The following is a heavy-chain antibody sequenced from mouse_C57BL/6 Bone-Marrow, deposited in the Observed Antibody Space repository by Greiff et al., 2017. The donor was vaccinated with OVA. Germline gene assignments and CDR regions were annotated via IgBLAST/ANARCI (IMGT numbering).Heavy chain of an antibody. J-gene: IGHJ1*03. CDR1: GFTFSDYG. CDR3: ARPGYYGSSYWYFDV. V-gene: IGHV5-17*01. D-gene: IGHD1-1*01. CDR2: ISSGSSTI. Sequence: VQLKESGGGLVKPGGSLKLSCAASGFTFSDYGMHWVRQAPEKGLEWVAYISSGSSTIYYADTVKGRFTISRDNAKNTLFLQMTSLRSEDTAMYYCARPGYYGSSYWYFDVWGTGTTVTVSS.